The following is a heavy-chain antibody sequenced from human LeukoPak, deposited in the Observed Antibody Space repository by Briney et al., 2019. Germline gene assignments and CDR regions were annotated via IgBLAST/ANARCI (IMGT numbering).Heavy chain of an antibody. D-gene: IGHD4-17*01. CDR3: ARQACDYGFDY. Sequence: GGSLRLSCAASEFAFDNYAMSWVRQAPGKGLEWVSVISGSGYYSYYADSVKGRFTVSRDNSKTTLYLQMNSLRAEDTAVYYCARQACDYGFDYWGQGTLVTVSS. CDR1: EFAFDNYA. CDR2: ISGSGYYS. V-gene: IGHV3-23*01. J-gene: IGHJ4*02.